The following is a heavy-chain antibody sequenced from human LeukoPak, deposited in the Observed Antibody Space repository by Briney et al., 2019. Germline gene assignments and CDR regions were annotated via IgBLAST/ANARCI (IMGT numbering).Heavy chain of an antibody. CDR2: MHPNSGNT. D-gene: IGHD3-3*01. Sequence: ASVKLSCKASGYTFTSYDINWVRQATGQGLEWMGWMHPNSGNTNYAQKFQGRVTMTRNTPISTAYMELSSLSSEDTSVYYCTRKSFEYDFLRSYYMDVWGKGTTVTVSS. CDR3: TRKSFEYDFLRSYYMDV. J-gene: IGHJ6*03. V-gene: IGHV1-8*01. CDR1: GYTFTSYD.